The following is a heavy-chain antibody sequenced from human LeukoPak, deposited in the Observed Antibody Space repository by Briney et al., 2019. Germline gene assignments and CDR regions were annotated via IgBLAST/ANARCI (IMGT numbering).Heavy chain of an antibody. D-gene: IGHD3-10*01. Sequence: GGSLRLSCAASGFTFSTYAMAWVRQAPGKGLEWVSAIGDTTYYAESVKGRFTISRDNSKNTLYLQMNSLRAEDTAVYYCAKLVVRGVYPFDYWGQGTLVTVSS. CDR1: GFTFSTYA. V-gene: IGHV3-23*01. CDR2: IGDTT. J-gene: IGHJ4*02. CDR3: AKLVVRGVYPFDY.